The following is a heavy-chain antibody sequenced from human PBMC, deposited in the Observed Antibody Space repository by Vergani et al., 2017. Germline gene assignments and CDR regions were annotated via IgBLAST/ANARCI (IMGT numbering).Heavy chain of an antibody. CDR3: ARPPSVELCGGDCYSGGSFDI. D-gene: IGHD2-21*02. J-gene: IGHJ3*02. CDR2: IKQDGSEK. V-gene: IGHV3-7*03. CDR1: GFTFSSYW. Sequence: EVQLVESGGGLVQPGGSLRLSCAASGFTFSSYWMSWVRQAPGKGLEWVANIKQDGSEKYYVDSVKGRFTISRDNAKNSLYLQMNSLRAEDTAVYYCARPPSVELCGGDCYSGGSFDIWGQGTMVTVSS.